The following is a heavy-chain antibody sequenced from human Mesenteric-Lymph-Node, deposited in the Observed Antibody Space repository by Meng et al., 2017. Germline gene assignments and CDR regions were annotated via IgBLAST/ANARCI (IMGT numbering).Heavy chain of an antibody. CDR2: IKQDGSEK. J-gene: IGHJ4*02. Sequence: GGSLRLSCAASGFTFSSYWMSWVRQAPGKGLEWVANIKQDGSEKYYVDSVKGRFTISRDNAKNSLYLQMNSLRAEDTAVYYCARDVGYYYDSSGYYYFDYWGQGTLVTVSS. CDR1: GFTFSSYW. V-gene: IGHV3-7*01. CDR3: ARDVGYYYDSSGYYYFDY. D-gene: IGHD3-22*01.